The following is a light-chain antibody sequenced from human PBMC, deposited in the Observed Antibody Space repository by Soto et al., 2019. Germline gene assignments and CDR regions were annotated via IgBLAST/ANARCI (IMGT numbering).Light chain of an antibody. V-gene: IGLV2-11*01. J-gene: IGLJ1*01. Sequence: QSSLTQPRSVSGSPGQSVTISCTGTDSNIGFYNFVSWYQQHPDKAPHLVIYDVNKRPSGVPDRFSGSKSGNTASLTISVLQADDEADYYCCSYAGTYSYVFGIGTKLTVL. CDR3: CSYAGTYSYV. CDR1: DSNIGFYNF. CDR2: DVN.